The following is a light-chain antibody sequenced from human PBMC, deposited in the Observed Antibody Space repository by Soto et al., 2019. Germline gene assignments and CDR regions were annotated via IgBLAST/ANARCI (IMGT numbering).Light chain of an antibody. CDR3: QQYGYLFT. V-gene: IGKV3-20*01. Sequence: ETVLTQSPGTLSLSPGERATLSCRASQFVSSSYLAWYQQKPGQAPRLLIYGTSSRATGIPDRFSGSGSGTVFTLTSSRLEHEDFVVYYCQQYGYLFTFGPGTTVDIK. CDR1: QFVSSSY. CDR2: GTS. J-gene: IGKJ3*01.